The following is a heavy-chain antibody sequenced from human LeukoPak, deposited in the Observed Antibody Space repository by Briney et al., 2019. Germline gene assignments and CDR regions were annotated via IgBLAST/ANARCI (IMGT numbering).Heavy chain of an antibody. J-gene: IGHJ3*02. CDR2: ISSSGSTI. V-gene: IGHV3-48*04. Sequence: GGSLRLSCAASGFTFSSYSMNWVRQAPGKGLEWVSYISSSGSTIYYADSVKGRFTVPRDNAKKSLYLQMNSLRAEDTAIYYCATYYYDSSAQRGDDAFDIWGQGTMVTVSS. D-gene: IGHD3-22*01. CDR3: ATYYYDSSAQRGDDAFDI. CDR1: GFTFSSYS.